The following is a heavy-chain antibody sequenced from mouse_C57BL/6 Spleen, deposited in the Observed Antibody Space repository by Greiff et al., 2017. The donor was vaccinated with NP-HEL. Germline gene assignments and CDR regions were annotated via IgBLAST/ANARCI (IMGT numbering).Heavy chain of an antibody. J-gene: IGHJ4*01. D-gene: IGHD1-1*01. CDR1: GFSLTSYG. CDR3: ARNRGDYGSSFDYYAMDY. CDR2: IWSGGST. V-gene: IGHV2-2*01. Sequence: VQLQQSGPGLVQPSQSLSITCTVSGFSLTSYGVHWARQSPGKGLEWLGVIWSGGSTDYNAAFISRLSISKDNSKSQVFFKMNSLQADDTAIYYCARNRGDYGSSFDYYAMDYWGQGTTVTVSS.